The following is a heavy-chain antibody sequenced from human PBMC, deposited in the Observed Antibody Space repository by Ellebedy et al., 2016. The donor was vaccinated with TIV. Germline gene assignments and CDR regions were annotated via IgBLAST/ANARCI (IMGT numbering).Heavy chain of an antibody. CDR2: INQDATKT. D-gene: IGHD4-17*01. CDR3: ATDGSYGDYLSPAHASVM. J-gene: IGHJ3*02. V-gene: IGHV3-7*01. Sequence: GGSLRLSCAASGFSFRSYWMTWVRQAPGRGLEWVANINQDATKTFYVDSVAGRFTISRDNAKNSLFLQMNSLRAEDTAVSYCATDGSYGDYLSPAHASVMWGQGTLVSVSS. CDR1: GFSFRSYW.